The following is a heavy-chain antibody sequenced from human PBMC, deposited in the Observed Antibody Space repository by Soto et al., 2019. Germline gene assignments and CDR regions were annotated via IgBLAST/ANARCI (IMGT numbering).Heavy chain of an antibody. J-gene: IGHJ4*02. V-gene: IGHV3-74*01. CDR2: INSGGSRT. CDR3: ARGPNYYDSGFCDY. D-gene: IGHD3-9*01. Sequence: EVHLVESGGGLVQPGGSLRLSCAAPGFTFSNNWMHWVRQAPGRGLVWVSRINSGGSRTTYADAVKGRFTISRDNARNTLYLQMNSLRAEDTAVYYCARGPNYYDSGFCDYWGQGTLVTVSS. CDR1: GFTFSNNW.